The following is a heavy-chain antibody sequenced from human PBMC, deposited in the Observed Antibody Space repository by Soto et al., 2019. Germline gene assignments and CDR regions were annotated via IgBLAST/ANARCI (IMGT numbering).Heavy chain of an antibody. CDR3: ARVALLTPTRAAFDI. D-gene: IGHD2-21*02. Sequence: SETLSLTCSVSGGSISSDDYYWSWIRQHPGKGLEWIGYIYHSGSTYYNPSLKSRITISVDTSENQFSLKLSSVTAADTAVYYCARVALLTPTRAAFDIWGHGPMVTVSS. CDR1: GGSISSDDYY. J-gene: IGHJ3*02. CDR2: IYHSGST. V-gene: IGHV4-31*03.